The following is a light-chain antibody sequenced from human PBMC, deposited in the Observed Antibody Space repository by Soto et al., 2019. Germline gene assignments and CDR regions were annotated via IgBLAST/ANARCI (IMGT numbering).Light chain of an antibody. CDR2: VAS. V-gene: IGKV1-39*01. CDR1: QTINSY. J-gene: IGKJ2*01. Sequence: DIQMTQSPSSLSASVGDAVTITCRASQTINSYLNLYQQRPWKAPKLLICVASTLQSGVPLRFSGSGFGTDFTLTITSVQPEDFATYYCQQSYGSPYTFGHGTKLEIK. CDR3: QQSYGSPYT.